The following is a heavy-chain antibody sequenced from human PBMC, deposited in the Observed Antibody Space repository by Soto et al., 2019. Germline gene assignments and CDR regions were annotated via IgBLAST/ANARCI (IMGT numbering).Heavy chain of an antibody. CDR3: AGARTYWGHPGYFAY. Sequence: QVHLVQSGAEVKKPGASVKVSCKASGYTFTGYYMHWVRQAPGQGLEWMGRINPNSGGTIYAQKLQGWVTMTRDTAISTAYMELSRLRYDDTAGYYCAGARTYWGHPGYFAYWGQGTLVTVSS. CDR1: GYTFTGYY. J-gene: IGHJ4*02. D-gene: IGHD3-16*01. CDR2: INPNSGGT. V-gene: IGHV1-2*04.